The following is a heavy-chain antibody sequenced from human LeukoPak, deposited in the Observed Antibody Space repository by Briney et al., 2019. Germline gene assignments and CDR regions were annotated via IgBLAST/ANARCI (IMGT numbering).Heavy chain of an antibody. Sequence: GGSLRLSCAASGFTFSTYDMNWVRQAPGKGLEWVSSISSSSSHIYYADSVKGRFTISRDNAKNSLYLQMNSLRAEDTAVYYCARAYCSSISCYYYFDYWGQGTLVTVSS. CDR3: ARAYCSSISCYYYFDY. V-gene: IGHV3-21*01. D-gene: IGHD2-2*01. J-gene: IGHJ4*02. CDR2: ISSSSSHI. CDR1: GFTFSTYD.